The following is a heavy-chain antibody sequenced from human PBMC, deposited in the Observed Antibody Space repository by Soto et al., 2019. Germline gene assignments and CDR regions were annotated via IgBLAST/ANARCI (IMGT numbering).Heavy chain of an antibody. CDR2: IYPGDSDT. CDR3: ARHFGDDYIWGSYRYTQFGDY. V-gene: IGHV5-51*01. Sequence: PGESLKISCKGSGYSFTSYWIGWVRQMPGKGLEWMGIIYPGDSDTRYSPSFQGQVTISADKSISTAYLQWSSLKASDTAIYYFARHFGDDYIWGSYRYTQFGDYWGQGTLVTVSS. CDR1: GYSFTSYW. D-gene: IGHD3-16*02. J-gene: IGHJ4*02.